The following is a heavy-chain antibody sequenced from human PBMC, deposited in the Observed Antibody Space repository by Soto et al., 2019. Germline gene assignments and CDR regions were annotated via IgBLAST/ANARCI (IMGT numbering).Heavy chain of an antibody. Sequence: QVQLVQSGAEVKKPGASVKVSCKASGYTFTSYGISWVRQAPGQGLEWMGWISAYNGNTNYAQKLQGRVTMTTVTTTSTAYMELRSLRSDDTAVYYCASSVDTAMVYGMDVWGQGTTVTVSS. CDR2: ISAYNGNT. V-gene: IGHV1-18*04. D-gene: IGHD5-18*01. CDR1: GYTFTSYG. CDR3: ASSVDTAMVYGMDV. J-gene: IGHJ6*02.